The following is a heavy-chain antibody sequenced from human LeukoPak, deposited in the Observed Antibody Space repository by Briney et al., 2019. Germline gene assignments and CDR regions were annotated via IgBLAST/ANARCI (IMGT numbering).Heavy chain of an antibody. CDR1: GGSISSYY. Sequence: SETLSLTCTVSGGSISSYYWGWIRQPPGKGLEWIGYIYYSGSTNDNPSLKSRVTISVDTSKNQFSLKLSSVTAADTAVYYCARDHYDYVWGSYRGNWFDPWGQGTLVTVSS. D-gene: IGHD3-16*02. J-gene: IGHJ5*02. CDR3: ARDHYDYVWGSYRGNWFDP. V-gene: IGHV4-59*01. CDR2: IYYSGST.